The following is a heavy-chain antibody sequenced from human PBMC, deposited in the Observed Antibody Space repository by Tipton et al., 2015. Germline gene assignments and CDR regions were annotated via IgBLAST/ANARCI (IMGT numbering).Heavy chain of an antibody. CDR3: ARDPDRGWYFDL. J-gene: IGHJ2*01. D-gene: IGHD3-10*01. V-gene: IGHV4-30-4*01. Sequence: TLSLTCTVSGGSLRSGDYYWTWIRQPPGKGLEWIGYIFYSGTTYCNPSLKSRVAISLDTSKNQFSLKLSSVTAADTAVYYCARDPDRGWYFDLWGRGTLVTVSS. CDR2: IFYSGTT. CDR1: GGSLRSGDYY.